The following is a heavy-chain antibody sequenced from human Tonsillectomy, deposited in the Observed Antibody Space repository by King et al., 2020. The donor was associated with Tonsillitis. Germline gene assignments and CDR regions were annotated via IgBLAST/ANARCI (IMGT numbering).Heavy chain of an antibody. CDR1: GFTFSNFG. Sequence: VQLVESGGGVVQPGRSLRLSCAASGFTFSNFGMHWVRQAPGKGLEWVALVSYDGSDKYYADSVKGRFTISRDNSKNTLYLKMNSLRAEDTAVYYCTKDGGQLWLDYYFDYWGQGTLVTVSS. CDR2: VSYDGSDK. J-gene: IGHJ4*02. CDR3: TKDGGQLWLDYYFDY. V-gene: IGHV3-30*18. D-gene: IGHD6-19*01.